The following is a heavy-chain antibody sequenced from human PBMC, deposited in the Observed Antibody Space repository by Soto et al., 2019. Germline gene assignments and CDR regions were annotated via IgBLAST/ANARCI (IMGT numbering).Heavy chain of an antibody. J-gene: IGHJ6*02. D-gene: IGHD6-19*01. CDR1: GDSVSNYNYY. Sequence: SETLSLTCTVSGDSVSNYNYYWNWIRQPPGKGLEWIGYIYYSGTTDYSPSLKSRVTISIDTAKNQYSLRLTSVTAADTAVYYCARGASAWPFGMDVWGQGTTVTVSS. CDR2: IYYSGTT. V-gene: IGHV4-61*01. CDR3: ARGASAWPFGMDV.